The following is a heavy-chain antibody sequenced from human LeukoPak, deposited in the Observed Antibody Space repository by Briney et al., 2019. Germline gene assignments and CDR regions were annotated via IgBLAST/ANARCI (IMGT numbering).Heavy chain of an antibody. CDR2: INPSGGST. D-gene: IGHD1-26*01. CDR1: GYTFTSYY. CDR3: ARDEGDIVGATTLDY. Sequence: ASVRVSCKASGYTFTSYYMHWVRQAPGQGLEWMGIINPSGGSTSYAQKFQGRVTMTRDMSTSTVYMELSSLRSEDTAVYYCARDEGDIVGATTLDYWGQGTLVTVSS. V-gene: IGHV1-46*01. J-gene: IGHJ4*02.